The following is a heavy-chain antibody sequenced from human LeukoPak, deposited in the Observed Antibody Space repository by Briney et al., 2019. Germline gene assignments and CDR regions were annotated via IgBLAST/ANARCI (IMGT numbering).Heavy chain of an antibody. J-gene: IGHJ4*02. CDR3: ARDSSGLDY. Sequence: GGSLRLSCAASGFTVSSNYMSWVRQAPGKGLEWVSVIYSGGSTYYADSVKGRLTISRDDSKNTLYLQMSSLRAEDTAVYYCARDSSGLDYWGQGTLVTVSS. D-gene: IGHD6-19*01. V-gene: IGHV3-66*02. CDR2: IYSGGST. CDR1: GFTVSSNY.